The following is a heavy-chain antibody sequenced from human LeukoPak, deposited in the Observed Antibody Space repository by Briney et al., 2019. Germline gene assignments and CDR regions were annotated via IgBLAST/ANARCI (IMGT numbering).Heavy chain of an antibody. Sequence: PSETLSLTCAVYGGSFSGYYWSWIRQPPGKGLEWIGYIYYSGSTYYNPSLKSRVTISVDTSKNQFSLKLSSVTAADTAVYYCARWTDYSNRGLDYWGQGTLVTVSS. J-gene: IGHJ4*02. CDR3: ARWTDYSNRGLDY. CDR1: GGSFSGYY. D-gene: IGHD4-11*01. V-gene: IGHV4-34*09. CDR2: IYYSGST.